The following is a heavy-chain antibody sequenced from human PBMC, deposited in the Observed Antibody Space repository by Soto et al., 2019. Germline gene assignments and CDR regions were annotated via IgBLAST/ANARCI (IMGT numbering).Heavy chain of an antibody. CDR3: ARDGYSSRFDY. D-gene: IGHD6-13*01. J-gene: IGHJ4*02. Sequence: SETLSLTCTVSGGSISSSSYYWSWIRQPPGKGLEWIGYIYYSGSTNYNPSLKSRVTISVDTSKNQFSLKLSSVTAADTAVYYCARDGYSSRFDYWGQGTLVTVSS. CDR1: GGSISSSSYY. CDR2: IYYSGST. V-gene: IGHV4-61*01.